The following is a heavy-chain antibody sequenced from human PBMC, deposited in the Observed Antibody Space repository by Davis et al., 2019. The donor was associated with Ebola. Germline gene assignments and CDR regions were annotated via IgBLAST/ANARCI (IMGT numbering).Heavy chain of an antibody. CDR2: MHYSGDT. Sequence: MPSETLSLTCTVSGGSISSYYWSWIRQPPGKGLEWIGYMHYSGDTNYNPSLKRRVTISMDTSKNQISLKVRSVTAAETAVYYCASADEAGANWFDPWGQGTLVTVSS. CDR3: ASADEAGANWFDP. J-gene: IGHJ5*02. V-gene: IGHV4-59*01. D-gene: IGHD3-10*01. CDR1: GGSISSYY.